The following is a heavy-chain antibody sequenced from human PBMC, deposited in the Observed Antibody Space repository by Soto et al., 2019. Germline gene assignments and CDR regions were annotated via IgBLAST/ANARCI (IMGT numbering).Heavy chain of an antibody. Sequence: PSETLSLTCTVSGGSISSYYWSWIRQPPGKGLEWIGYIYYSGSTNYNPSPKSRVTISVDTSKNQFSLKLSSVTAADTAVYYCARRMYYYGSGSYSPMDVWGQGTTVTVSS. CDR3: ARRMYYYGSGSYSPMDV. D-gene: IGHD3-10*01. J-gene: IGHJ6*02. CDR2: IYYSGST. V-gene: IGHV4-59*01. CDR1: GGSISSYY.